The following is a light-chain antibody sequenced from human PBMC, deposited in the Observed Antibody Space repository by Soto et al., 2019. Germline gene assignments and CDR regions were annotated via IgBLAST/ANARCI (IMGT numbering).Light chain of an antibody. CDR2: DAS. V-gene: IGKV1-13*02. CDR1: QGISSY. CDR3: QQYNSWT. Sequence: AIHLTQSPSSLSASVGYIVTITCRASQGISSYLAWYQKKTGKAPKLLIYDASSLESGVPPRFSGSGSGTEFTLTISSVQPDDFATYYCQQYNSWTFGQGTKVDIK. J-gene: IGKJ1*01.